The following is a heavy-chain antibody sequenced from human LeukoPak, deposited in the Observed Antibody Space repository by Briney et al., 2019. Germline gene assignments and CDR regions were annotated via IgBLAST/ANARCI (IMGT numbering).Heavy chain of an antibody. D-gene: IGHD3-22*01. Sequence: ASVKVSCKASGSTFTGYYMHWVRQAPGQGLEWMGWINPNSGGTNYAQKFQGRVTMTRDTSISTAYMELSRLRSDDTAVYYCARVYYDSSGYLDYWGQGTLVTVSS. CDR3: ARVYYDSSGYLDY. CDR2: INPNSGGT. CDR1: GSTFTGYY. J-gene: IGHJ4*02. V-gene: IGHV1-2*02.